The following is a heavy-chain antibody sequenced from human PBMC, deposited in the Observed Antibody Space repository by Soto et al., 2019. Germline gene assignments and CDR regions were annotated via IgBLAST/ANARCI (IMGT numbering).Heavy chain of an antibody. CDR2: XNXXXTX. Sequence: SETLSLTCAVYGGPFSGYYWTWIRQPPGKGLEWIXEXNXXXTXNXXXSXXXXLTISLDTSKKHFSLKLSSVTDADTAAYYCARADRTLVTSYSLDVWGQGTTVTVSS. D-gene: IGHD2-21*02. CDR1: GGPFSGYY. J-gene: IGHJ6*02. CDR3: ARADRTLVTSYSLDV. V-gene: IGHV4-34*01.